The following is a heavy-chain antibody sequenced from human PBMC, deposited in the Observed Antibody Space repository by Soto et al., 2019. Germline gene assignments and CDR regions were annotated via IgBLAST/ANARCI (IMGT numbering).Heavy chain of an antibody. V-gene: IGHV3-23*01. CDR2: ISASGGST. CDR1: GFTFSTYA. J-gene: IGHJ6*02. Sequence: EVQLLESGGGLVQPGGSLRLSCAASGFTFSTYAMSWVRQAPGKGREWVSVISASGGSTFYADSVKGRFTVSRDNSRNTLYLQVISLRVEDTAVYYCAKDLRTSTNYNYGMDVWGQGTTVTVSS. CDR3: AKDLRTSTNYNYGMDV.